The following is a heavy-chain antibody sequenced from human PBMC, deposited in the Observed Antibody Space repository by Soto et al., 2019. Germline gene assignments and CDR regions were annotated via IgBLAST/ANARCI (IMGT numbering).Heavy chain of an antibody. J-gene: IGHJ5*02. CDR3: ERERQVGPSSGRLDP. D-gene: IGHD5-12*01. CDR1: GDSIKSGSVY. CDR2: ITYSGMT. Sequence: PSETLSLTCSVNGDSIKSGSVYWSWIRQSPGNGLEYIGYITYSGMTFQNPSLKSRVTMSVDTPKNQFSLEVRSVTAADTAVYYCERERQVGPSSGRLDPWGQGTLVTVYS. V-gene: IGHV4-31*03.